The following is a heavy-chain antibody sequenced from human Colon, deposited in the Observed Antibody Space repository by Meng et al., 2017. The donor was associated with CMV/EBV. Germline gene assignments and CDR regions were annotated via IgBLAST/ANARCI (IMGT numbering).Heavy chain of an antibody. CDR2: INHSGST. J-gene: IGHJ4*02. CDR3: ARTDYYDFG. Sequence: QVQLQQWGAGLLKPSETLSLTCAVYGGSFSGYDWSWIRQPPGKGLEWIXEINHSGSTNYNPSLKSRVTISVDTSKNQFSLKLSSVTAADTAVYYCARTDYYDFGWGQGTLVTVSS. V-gene: IGHV4-34*01. CDR1: GGSFSGYD. D-gene: IGHD3-3*01.